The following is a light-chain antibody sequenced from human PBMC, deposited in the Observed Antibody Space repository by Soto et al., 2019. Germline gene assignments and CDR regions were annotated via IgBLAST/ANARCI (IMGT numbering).Light chain of an antibody. CDR2: GAS. Sequence: EVVLTQSPATLSLSPGEPATLSCRASKNVRTFLDWYQQKPGQAPSLLIYGASNRATGIPARFSGSGSGTDFTLTISSLEPEDFAVYYCQQHSHWPPWTFGQGNRVEIQ. CDR1: KNVRTF. V-gene: IGKV3-11*01. CDR3: QQHSHWPPWT. J-gene: IGKJ1*01.